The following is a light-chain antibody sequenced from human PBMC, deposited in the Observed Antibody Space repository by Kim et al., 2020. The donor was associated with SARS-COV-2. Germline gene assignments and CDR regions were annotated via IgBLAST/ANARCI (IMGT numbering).Light chain of an antibody. CDR1: QSLPSTN. CDR3: QQYNTSPLT. CDR2: GTS. Sequence: STRERDTPCYQQTQSLPSTNLAWYEQKPGQAPTVLIYGTSDRATVIPDRCSGSWYGTDFNHTMRRLEPEGFAVYYCQQYNTSPLTFGGGTKVDIK. J-gene: IGKJ4*01. V-gene: IGKV3-20*01.